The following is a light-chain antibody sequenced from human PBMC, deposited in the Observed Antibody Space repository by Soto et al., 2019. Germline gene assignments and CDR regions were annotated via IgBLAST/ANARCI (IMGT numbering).Light chain of an antibody. Sequence: DIVMTQSPLSLPVTLGQPASISCRSSQSLVYSDGNTYLNWFQQRPGQSPRRLGYKVSNRDSGVPXXFSGSGTGTDFTLKVSWVEADDVGISYCMRDTLWPLFGQGTKVEIK. CDR1: QSLVYSDGNTY. CDR3: MRDTLWPL. V-gene: IGKV2-30*01. CDR2: KVS. J-gene: IGKJ1*01.